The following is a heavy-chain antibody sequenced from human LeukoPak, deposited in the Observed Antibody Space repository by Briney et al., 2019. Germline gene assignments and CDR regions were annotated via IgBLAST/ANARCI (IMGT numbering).Heavy chain of an antibody. CDR3: ARLFYPTHQRAPEDDRNRHFDS. J-gene: IGHJ4*02. Sequence: ASVKVSCKASGYTFTSYDINWVRQATGQGLEWMGWMNPNSGNTGYAQKFQGRVTMTRNTSISTAYMELNSLRDEDTAVYYCARLFYPTHQRAPEDDRNRHFDSWGQGTLVTVSS. CDR1: GYTFTSYD. CDR2: MNPNSGNT. V-gene: IGHV1-8*01. D-gene: IGHD1-14*01.